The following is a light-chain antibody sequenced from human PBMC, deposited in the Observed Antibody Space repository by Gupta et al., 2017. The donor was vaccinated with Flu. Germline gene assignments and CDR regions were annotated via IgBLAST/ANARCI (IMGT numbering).Light chain of an antibody. V-gene: IGLV7-43*01. CDR3: LLYFGGTRKWV. Sequence: VTLTCSSSTGGVTTGYHANWFQQKPVQSPRPLIYDTTNKHSWTPARFSGSLLGDKAALTLSGVQPEDEAEYYCLLYFGGTRKWVFGGGTRVTVL. CDR1: TGGVTTGYH. J-gene: IGLJ3*02. CDR2: DTT.